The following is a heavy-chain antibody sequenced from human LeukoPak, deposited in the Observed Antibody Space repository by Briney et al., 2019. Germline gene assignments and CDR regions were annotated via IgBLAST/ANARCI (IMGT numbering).Heavy chain of an antibody. CDR2: ISYDGSNK. D-gene: IGHD2/OR15-2a*01. Sequence: GGSLRLSCAASGFTFSSHGMHWVRQAPGKGLEWVAVISYDGSNKYYADSVKGRFTISRDNSKNTLYLQMNSLRAEDTAVYYCAHFYGPYDYWGQGTLVTVSS. V-gene: IGHV3-30*03. CDR1: GFTFSSHG. CDR3: AHFYGPYDY. J-gene: IGHJ4*02.